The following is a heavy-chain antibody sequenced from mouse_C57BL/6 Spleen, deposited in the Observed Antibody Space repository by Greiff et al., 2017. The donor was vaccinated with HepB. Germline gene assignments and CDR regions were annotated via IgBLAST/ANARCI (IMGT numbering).Heavy chain of an antibody. Sequence: EVHLVESGGGLVQPGGSLKLSCAASGFTFSDYYMYWVRQTPEKRLEWVAYISNGGGSTYYPDTVKGRFTISRDNAKNTPYLQMSRLKSEDTAMYYCARRGYSNFYFDYWGQGTTLTVSS. J-gene: IGHJ2*01. V-gene: IGHV5-12*01. D-gene: IGHD2-5*01. CDR3: ARRGYSNFYFDY. CDR1: GFTFSDYY. CDR2: ISNGGGST.